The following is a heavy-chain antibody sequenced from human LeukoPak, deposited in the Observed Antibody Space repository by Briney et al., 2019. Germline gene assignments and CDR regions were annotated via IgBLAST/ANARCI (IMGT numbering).Heavy chain of an antibody. Sequence: GGSLRLSCAASGFTVSSNYMSWVRQAPGKGLEWVSVIYSGGSTYYADSVKGRFTISRDNSKNTLYLQMNSLRAEDTAVYYCAKPRGPYSGSYYYFDYWGQGTLVTVSS. CDR1: GFTVSSNY. CDR3: AKPRGPYSGSYYYFDY. D-gene: IGHD1-26*01. V-gene: IGHV3-53*05. J-gene: IGHJ4*02. CDR2: IYSGGST.